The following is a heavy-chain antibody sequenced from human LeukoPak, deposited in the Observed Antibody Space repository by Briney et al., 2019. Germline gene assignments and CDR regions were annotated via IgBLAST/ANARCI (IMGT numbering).Heavy chain of an antibody. CDR1: GGSISSYY. D-gene: IGHD3-10*01. CDR2: IYYSGST. CDR3: ARGYYGSGSDFDY. Sequence: SETLSLTCTVSGGSISSYYWSWIRQPPGKGLEWIGYIYYSGSTNYNPSLKSRVTISVDTSKNQFSLKLSSVTAADTAVYYCARGYYGSGSDFDYWGQGTLVTVSS. J-gene: IGHJ4*02. V-gene: IGHV4-59*12.